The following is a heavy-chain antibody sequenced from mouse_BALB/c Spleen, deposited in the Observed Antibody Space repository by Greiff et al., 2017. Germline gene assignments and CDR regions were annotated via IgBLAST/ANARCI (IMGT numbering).Heavy chain of an antibody. J-gene: IGHJ3*01. Sequence: QVQLKQPGAELVKPGASVKLSCKASGYTFTSYWMHWVKQRPGQGLEWIGEINPSNGRTNYNEKFKSKATLTVDKSSSTAYMQLSSLTSEDSAVYYCARDGSSYGFAYWGQGTLVTVSA. CDR1: GYTFTSYW. CDR2: INPSNGRT. CDR3: ARDGSSYGFAY. D-gene: IGHD1-1*01. V-gene: IGHV1S81*02.